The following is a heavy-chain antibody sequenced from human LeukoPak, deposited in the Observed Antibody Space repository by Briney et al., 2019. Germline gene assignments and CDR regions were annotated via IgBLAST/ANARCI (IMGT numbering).Heavy chain of an antibody. J-gene: IGHJ4*02. CDR3: ARPPDNRDYGAAFDW. V-gene: IGHV4-39*07. Sequence: PSETLSLTCTVSGGSISSSSYYWGWIRQPPGKGLEWIGSIYHSGTTYYNPSLKSRVTISVDTAKNQFSLRLNSVTAADTAVYYCARPPDNRDYGAAFDWWGQGTLVIVSS. CDR1: GGSISSSSYY. D-gene: IGHD4-17*01. CDR2: IYHSGTT.